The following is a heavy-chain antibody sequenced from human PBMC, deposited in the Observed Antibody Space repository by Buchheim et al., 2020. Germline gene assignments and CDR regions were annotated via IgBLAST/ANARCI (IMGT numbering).Heavy chain of an antibody. V-gene: IGHV1-46*01. Sequence: QVQLVQSGAEVKKPGASVKVSCKASGYTFTSYYMHWVRQAPGQGLEWMGIINPSGGSTSYAQKFQGRVTMTRDTSTSTVYEELSSLRYEETAMYYCARDQKGIAVVAIKTDYYCYYGMDVWGQGTT. D-gene: IGHD6-19*01. J-gene: IGHJ6*02. CDR3: ARDQKGIAVVAIKTDYYCYYGMDV. CDR2: INPSGGST. CDR1: GYTFTSYY.